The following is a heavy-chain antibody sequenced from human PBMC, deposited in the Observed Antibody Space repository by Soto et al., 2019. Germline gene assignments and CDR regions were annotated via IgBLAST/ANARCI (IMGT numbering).Heavy chain of an antibody. D-gene: IGHD2-8*01. J-gene: IGHJ4*02. Sequence: QLHLQESGPGLVEPSETLSLTCSVSGGAISSGTNYWGWVRRAPGKGLEWIGNIYFRGSTYYNPSRKSRVTIAIDTSKNQFSLKLRSVTAADTAVYYCARMGYATGWYHFDYWGQGALVTVSS. V-gene: IGHV4-39*01. CDR3: ARMGYATGWYHFDY. CDR1: GGAISSGTNY. CDR2: IYFRGST.